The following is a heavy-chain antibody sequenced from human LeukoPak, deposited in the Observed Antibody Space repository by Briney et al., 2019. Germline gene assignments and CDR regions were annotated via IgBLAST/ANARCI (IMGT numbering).Heavy chain of an antibody. CDR3: ARALYYYDSSEGWFDP. D-gene: IGHD3-22*01. Sequence: PSQTLSLTCTVSGGSISSGGYYWSWIRQHPGKGLEWIGYIYYSGSTYYNPSLKSRVTISVDTSKNQFSLKLSSVTAADTAVYYCARALYYYDSSEGWFDPWGQGTLVTASS. CDR1: GGSISSGGYY. CDR2: IYYSGST. V-gene: IGHV4-31*03. J-gene: IGHJ5*02.